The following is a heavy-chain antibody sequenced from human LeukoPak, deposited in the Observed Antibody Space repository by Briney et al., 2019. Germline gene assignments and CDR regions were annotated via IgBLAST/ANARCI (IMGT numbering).Heavy chain of an antibody. CDR1: GGSVSSRIYY. J-gene: IGHJ5*02. D-gene: IGHD7-27*01. V-gene: IGHV4-39*01. Sequence: SETLSLTCTVPGGSVSSRIYYWGWLRQPPGKGPAWIGSISYSGTNYNNPSIKSRVSIYIYTSKTQFSVTLTSVPPPDPPLSSCASLGTLRSWGQGTLVTVSS. CDR2: ISYSGTN. CDR3: ASLGTLRS.